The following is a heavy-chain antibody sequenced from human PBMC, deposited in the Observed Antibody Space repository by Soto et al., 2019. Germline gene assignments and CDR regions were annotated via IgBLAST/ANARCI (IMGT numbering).Heavy chain of an antibody. CDR2: IYWDDDK. CDR3: AHRPRVGVPAAMGGGNWFDP. CDR1: GFSHSTSGVG. J-gene: IGHJ5*02. V-gene: IGHV2-5*02. Sequence: QITLKESGPTLVKPTQTLTLTCTFSGFSHSTSGVGVGWIRQPPGKALEWLALIYWDDDKSYSPSLKSRLTTTKDTSKNQVVLKMTNMDPVDTATYYCAHRPRVGVPAAMGGGNWFDPWGQGTLVTVSS. D-gene: IGHD2-2*01.